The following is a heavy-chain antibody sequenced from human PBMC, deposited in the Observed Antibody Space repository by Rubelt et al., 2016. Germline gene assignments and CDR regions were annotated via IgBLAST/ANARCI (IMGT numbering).Heavy chain of an antibody. J-gene: IGHJ1*01. CDR1: GFTFSSYG. Sequence: QVQLVESGGGVVQPGGSLRLSCAASGFTFSSYGMHWVRQAPGKGLEWGAFIRYDGSNKYYADSVKGRFTISRDNSKNRLYLQMNSLRAEDTAVYYCAKPARLDYGINAEYFQHWGQGTLVTVSS. CDR3: AKPARLDYGINAEYFQH. CDR2: IRYDGSNK. V-gene: IGHV3-30*02. D-gene: IGHD4-17*01.